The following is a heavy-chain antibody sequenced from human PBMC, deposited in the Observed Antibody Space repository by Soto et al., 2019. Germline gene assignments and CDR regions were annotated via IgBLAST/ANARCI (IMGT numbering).Heavy chain of an antibody. CDR2: ISAYNGNT. CDR3: AGDGHKGDCISSRCYARLGWQSWFDP. V-gene: IGHV1-18*03. CDR1: GYTFTSYG. D-gene: IGHD2-2*01. J-gene: IGHJ5*02. Sequence: QVQLVQSGAEVKKPGASVKVSCKASGYTFTSYGISWVRQAPGQGLEWMGWISAYNGNTNYAQKLQGRVTMTTDTTMSTVYMELMRLRSDDMAVYYCAGDGHKGDCISSRCYARLGWQSWFDPWGQGTLVTVSS.